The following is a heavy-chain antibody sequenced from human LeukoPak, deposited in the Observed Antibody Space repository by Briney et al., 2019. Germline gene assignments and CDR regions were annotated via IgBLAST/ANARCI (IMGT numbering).Heavy chain of an antibody. Sequence: PGGSLRLSCATSGFIFSRYWMSWVRQAPGKGPEWVANINQDESERNYVDSVKGRFTISRDNAKNSLDLQMNSLRAEDTAVYYCARYGNGEWLAHYAFDVWGQGTMVTVAS. CDR2: INQDESER. V-gene: IGHV3-7*01. CDR1: GFIFSRYW. CDR3: ARYGNGEWLAHYAFDV. D-gene: IGHD6-19*01. J-gene: IGHJ3*01.